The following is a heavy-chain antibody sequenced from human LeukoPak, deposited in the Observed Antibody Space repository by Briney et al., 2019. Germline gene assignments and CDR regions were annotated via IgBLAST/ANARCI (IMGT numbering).Heavy chain of an antibody. J-gene: IGHJ5*02. V-gene: IGHV1-2*06. Sequence: ASVKVSCKASGYTFTGYYMHWVRQAPGQGLRWMGRINPNSGGTDYAQTFQGRVTMTRDTSISTAYMELSRLRSDDTAVYYCARDMVYYDSSGYYPHPWGQGTLVTVSS. CDR3: ARDMVYYDSSGYYPHP. D-gene: IGHD3-22*01. CDR2: INPNSGGT. CDR1: GYTFTGYY.